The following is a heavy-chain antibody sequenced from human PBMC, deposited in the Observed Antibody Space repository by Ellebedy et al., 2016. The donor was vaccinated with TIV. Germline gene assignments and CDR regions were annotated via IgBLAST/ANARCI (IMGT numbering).Heavy chain of an antibody. CDR3: ARHTMDWSDFDYFDY. V-gene: IGHV4-59*08. CDR2: VSYSGST. J-gene: IGHJ4*02. D-gene: IGHD1-1*01. CDR1: GGPISSHY. Sequence: MPGGSLRLSCTVSGGPISSHYWTWIRQSPGKGLEWIGYVSYSGSTNYNPSLKSRVTISVDTSKNQFSLKLSSVTAADTAVFYCARHTMDWSDFDYFDYWGQGTLVTVSS.